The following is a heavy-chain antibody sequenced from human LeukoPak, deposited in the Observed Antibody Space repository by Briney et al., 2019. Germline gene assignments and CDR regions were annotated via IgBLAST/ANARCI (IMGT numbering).Heavy chain of an antibody. V-gene: IGHV3-23*01. CDR1: GFTFSSYA. CDR2: ISGSGGST. D-gene: IGHD2-15*01. J-gene: IGHJ4*02. CDR3: AKDRVVAAIHDY. Sequence: GSLRLSCAAPGFTFSSYAMSWVRQAPGKGLEWVSAISGSGGSTYYADSVKGRFTISRDNSKNTLYLQMNSLRAEDTAVYYCAKDRVVAAIHDYWGQGTLVTVSS.